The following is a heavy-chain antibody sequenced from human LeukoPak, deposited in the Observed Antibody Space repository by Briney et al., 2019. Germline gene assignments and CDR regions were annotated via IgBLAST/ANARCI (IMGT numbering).Heavy chain of an antibody. V-gene: IGHV4-4*07. J-gene: IGHJ4*02. CDR3: AREASDTAMATYYFDY. CDR2: IYISGRT. D-gene: IGHD5-18*01. CDR1: GGSISTYY. Sequence: SETLSLTCTVSGGSISTYYWSWLRQPAGKGLEWIGRIYISGRTNYNPSLQSRVTMSVDTSRNQFSLKLRSVSAADTGVYYCAREASDTAMATYYFDYWGQGTLVTVSS.